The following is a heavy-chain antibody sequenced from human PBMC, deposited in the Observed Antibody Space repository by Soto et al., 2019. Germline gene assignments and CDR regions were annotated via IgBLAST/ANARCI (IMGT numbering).Heavy chain of an antibody. CDR2: ISAYNGDT. V-gene: IGHV1-18*01. J-gene: IGHJ6*03. CDR3: ARGGQLVGYFYSYMDV. Sequence: GASVKVSCKASGYTFTNYGITWVRQAPGQGLEWMGWISAYNGDTHYTQRLQGRVTMTTDTSTSTAYMELRGLRSDDTAVYYCARGGQLVGYFYSYMDVWGKGTRVTVSS. CDR1: GYTFTNYG. D-gene: IGHD6-6*01.